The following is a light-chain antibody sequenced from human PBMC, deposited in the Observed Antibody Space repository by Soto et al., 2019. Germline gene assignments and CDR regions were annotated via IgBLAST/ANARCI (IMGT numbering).Light chain of an antibody. J-gene: IGLJ1*01. V-gene: IGLV2-14*01. CDR1: SSDIGTFNY. CDR2: EVS. CDR3: STYLISSTSYV. Sequence: QSALTQPASVSGSPGQSSTISCTGTSSDIGTFNYISWYQQHPGKAPKVMLYEVSNRPAGVSDRFSGSKSGNTASLTISGLQAEDEADYYCSTYLISSTSYVFGTGTKLTGL.